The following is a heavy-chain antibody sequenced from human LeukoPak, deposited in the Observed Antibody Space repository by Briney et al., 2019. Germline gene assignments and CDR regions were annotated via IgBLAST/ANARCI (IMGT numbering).Heavy chain of an antibody. V-gene: IGHV3-30*18. J-gene: IGHJ4*02. CDR1: GFTFSSYG. CDR2: MSYDGSNK. D-gene: IGHD3-3*01. Sequence: GRSLRLSCAASGFTFSSYGMHWVRQAPGKGLEWVAVMSYDGSNKYYADSVKGRFTISRDNSKNTLYLQMNSLRAEDTAVYYCAKGGAHYDFWSGYTNDYWGQGTLVTVSS. CDR3: AKGGAHYDFWSGYTNDY.